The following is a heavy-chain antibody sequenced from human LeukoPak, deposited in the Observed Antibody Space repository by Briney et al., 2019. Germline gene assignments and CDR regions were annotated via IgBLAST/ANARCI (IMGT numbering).Heavy chain of an antibody. CDR1: GGSISSHY. V-gene: IGHV4-59*11. CDR2: IYYSGST. Sequence: SETLSLTCTVSGGSISSHYWSWIRQPPGKGLEWIGYIYYSGSTNYNPSLKSRVTISVDTSKNQFSLKLSSVTAADTAVYYCAREGYCTNGVCYRGFDYWGQGTLVTVSS. D-gene: IGHD2-8*01. J-gene: IGHJ4*02. CDR3: AREGYCTNGVCYRGFDY.